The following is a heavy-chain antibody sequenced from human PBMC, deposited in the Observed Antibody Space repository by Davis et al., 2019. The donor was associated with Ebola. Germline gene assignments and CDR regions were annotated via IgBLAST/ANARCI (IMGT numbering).Heavy chain of an antibody. V-gene: IGHV4-39*07. Sequence: SETLSLTCTVSGGSISSSSYYWGWIRQPPGKGLEWIGSIYYSGSTNYNPSLKSRVTISVDRSKNQFSLKLSSVTAADTAVYYCARDTGWLQSRYFDYWGQGTLVTVSS. D-gene: IGHD5-24*01. J-gene: IGHJ4*02. CDR3: ARDTGWLQSRYFDY. CDR2: IYYSGST. CDR1: GGSISSSSYY.